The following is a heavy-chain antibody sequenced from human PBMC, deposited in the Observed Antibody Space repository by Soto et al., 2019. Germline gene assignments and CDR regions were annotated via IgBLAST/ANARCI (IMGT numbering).Heavy chain of an antibody. Sequence: LXLSCAASGFTLSDYYMSWIRQAPGKGLECVSDISSSGITIYYADSVKGRFTISRDNAKNSLFLQMNGLRAEDTAVYYCARDSSLYCSGGRCYVDYWGQGTLVTVSS. J-gene: IGHJ4*02. CDR2: ISSSGITI. CDR1: GFTLSDYY. D-gene: IGHD2-15*01. V-gene: IGHV3-11*01. CDR3: ARDSSLYCSGGRCYVDY.